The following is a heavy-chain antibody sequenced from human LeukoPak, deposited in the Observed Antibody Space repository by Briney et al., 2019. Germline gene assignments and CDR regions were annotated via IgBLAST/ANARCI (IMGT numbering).Heavy chain of an antibody. CDR2: ISGSGGST. CDR1: GFTFSSYA. CDR3: AKAKFVIVPAAISY. J-gene: IGHJ4*02. Sequence: PGGSLRLSCAASGFTFSSYAMSCVRQAPGKGLEWVSTISGSGGSTYYADSVKGRFTISRDNSKNTLYLQMNSLRAEDTAVYYCAKAKFVIVPAAISYWGQGTLVTVSS. D-gene: IGHD2-2*01. V-gene: IGHV3-23*01.